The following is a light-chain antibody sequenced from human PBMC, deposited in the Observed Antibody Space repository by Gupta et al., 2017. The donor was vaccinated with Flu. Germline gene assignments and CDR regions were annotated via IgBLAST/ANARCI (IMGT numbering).Light chain of an antibody. CDR1: QSVRSN. V-gene: IGKV3-15*01. CDR2: GAF. CDR3: QLFNNWPPYT. J-gene: IGKJ2*01. Sequence: EIVMTQSPATQSVSPGERATLSCRARQSVRSNLVWYQQKPGQAPRLLIYGAFNRATGIPARFSGSGSGTEFTLTISSLQPEDCAGYYCQLFNNWPPYTFGQGTKLEIK.